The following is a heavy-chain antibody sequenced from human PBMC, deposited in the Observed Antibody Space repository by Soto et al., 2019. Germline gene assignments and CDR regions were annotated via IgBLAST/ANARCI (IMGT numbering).Heavy chain of an antibody. J-gene: IGHJ4*02. D-gene: IGHD3-22*01. CDR2: IIPIFGTA. Sequence: NVYRKSSGESNSSYPGGRLRHNHRQGLEWLGGIIPIFGTANYAQKFQGRVTITADESTSTAYMELSSLRSEDTAVFYCARVRDYYDSSGYPLDYWGEGTLVTVSS. V-gene: IGHV1-69*01. CDR3: ARVRDYYDSSGYPLDY. CDR1: GESNSSYP.